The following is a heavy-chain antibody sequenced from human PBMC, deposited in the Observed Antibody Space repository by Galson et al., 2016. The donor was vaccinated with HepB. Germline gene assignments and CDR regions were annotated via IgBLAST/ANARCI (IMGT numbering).Heavy chain of an antibody. CDR3: TRGGAGSGSYPPHLTY. CDR2: IRSNAYGGTT. V-gene: IGHV3-49*03. D-gene: IGHD1-26*01. Sequence: SLRLSCATSGFTFRDSALNWFRQAPGKGLEWVGFIRSNAYGGTTEYGASVKGRFTISRDDSESIAYLRMHSLKTEDTAVYYCTRGGAGSGSYPPHLTYWGQGTLVTVSS. J-gene: IGHJ4*02. CDR1: GFTFRDSA.